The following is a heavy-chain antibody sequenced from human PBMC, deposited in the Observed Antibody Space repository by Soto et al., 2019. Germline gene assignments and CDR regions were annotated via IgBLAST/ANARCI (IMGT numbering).Heavy chain of an antibody. CDR2: LSSNGIGT. Sequence: GGSLRLSCSGSGFTVSSFGMHWVRQAPGKGLEHVSTLSSNGIGTYYADSVKGRFTFSRDTSKNTLYLQMSSLRTEDTAVYYCVKDMGQAAVGIRYPYGLDVWGLGTTVTVSS. J-gene: IGHJ6*02. V-gene: IGHV3-64D*06. D-gene: IGHD6-13*01. CDR1: GFTVSSFG. CDR3: VKDMGQAAVGIRYPYGLDV.